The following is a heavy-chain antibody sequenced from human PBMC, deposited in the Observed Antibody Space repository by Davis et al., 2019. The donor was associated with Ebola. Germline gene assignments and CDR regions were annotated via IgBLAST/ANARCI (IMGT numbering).Heavy chain of an antibody. D-gene: IGHD6-6*01. CDR3: TGTYSSSSSTTDY. CDR2: ISYDGSNK. Sequence: GESLKISCAASGFTFSSYAMHWVRQAPGKGLEWVAVISYDGSNKYYADSVKGRFTISRDNSKNTAYLQMNSLKTEDTAVYYCTGTYSSSSSTTDYWGQGTLVTVSS. CDR1: GFTFSSYA. J-gene: IGHJ4*02. V-gene: IGHV3-30-3*01.